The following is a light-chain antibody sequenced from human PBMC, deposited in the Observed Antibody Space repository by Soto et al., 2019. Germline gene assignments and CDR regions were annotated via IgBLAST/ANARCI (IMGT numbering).Light chain of an antibody. CDR2: STN. CDR1: SGSVSTTSY. J-gene: IGLJ2*01. V-gene: IGLV8-61*01. CDR3: VLYMGGGISV. Sequence: QTVVTQEPSFSVSPGGTVTLACGLSSGSVSTTSYPSWYQQTPGQAPRTLIYSTNTRSSGVPDRFSGSILGNKAALTITGAQADDEPDYYCVLYMGGGISVFGGGTKLTVL.